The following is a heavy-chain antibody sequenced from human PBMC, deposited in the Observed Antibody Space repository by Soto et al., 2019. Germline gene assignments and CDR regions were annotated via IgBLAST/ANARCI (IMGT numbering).Heavy chain of an antibody. V-gene: IGHV3-11*01. J-gene: IGHJ6*02. Sequence: GGSLRLSCAASGFSFSDYYMSWVRQAPGKGLEWVSYISSGGRTTYYADSVKGRFTIARDNAYNSLYLQRNSLRAADTAVYYCARDSNFWSGHYDPYYYYGMDFWGQGTTVTVSS. CDR1: GFSFSDYY. CDR3: ARDSNFWSGHYDPYYYYGMDF. D-gene: IGHD3-3*01. CDR2: ISSGGRTT.